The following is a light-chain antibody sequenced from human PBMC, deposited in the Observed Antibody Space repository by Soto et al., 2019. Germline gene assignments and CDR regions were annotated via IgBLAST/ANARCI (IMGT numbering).Light chain of an antibody. CDR1: QSVNSNY. J-gene: IGKJ2*03. CDR3: QQYGDGNSPRYS. Sequence: EIVLTQSPGTLSLSPGERVTLSCRASQSVNSNYLAWYQQKPGQAPRLLIYGTSSRATDTPDRFSGSGSGTDSTLTISRLEPEDFAVYYCQQYGDGNSPRYSFGQGTKLEIK. CDR2: GTS. V-gene: IGKV3-20*01.